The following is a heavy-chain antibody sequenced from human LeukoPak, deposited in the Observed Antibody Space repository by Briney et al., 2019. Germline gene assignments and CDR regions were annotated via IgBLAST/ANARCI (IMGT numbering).Heavy chain of an antibody. Sequence: SETLSLTCTVSGGSISSSSYYWSWIRQPAGKGLEWIGRIYTSGSTNYNPSLKSRVTMSVDTSKNQFSLKLSSVTTADTAVYYCARENNYYGSEDWGQGTLVTVSS. V-gene: IGHV4-61*02. CDR1: GGSISSSSYY. D-gene: IGHD3-10*01. CDR2: IYTSGST. CDR3: ARENNYYGSED. J-gene: IGHJ4*02.